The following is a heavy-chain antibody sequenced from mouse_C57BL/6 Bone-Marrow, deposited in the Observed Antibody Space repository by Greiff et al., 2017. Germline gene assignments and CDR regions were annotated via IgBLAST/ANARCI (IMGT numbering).Heavy chain of an antibody. CDR1: GYTFTSYW. CDR2: IDPTGGGT. D-gene: IGHD1-1*01. CDR3: ARDLYYGSSMYCLDY. Sequence: VQLQQPGAELVKPGASVKVSCKASGYTFTSYWMHWVKQRPGQGLEWIGRIDPTGGGTKYNQKFKGKATLTADKSSSTAYMQLSSLTSEDSAVYYCARDLYYGSSMYCLDYWGQGTSVTVSA. J-gene: IGHJ4*01. V-gene: IGHV1-72*01.